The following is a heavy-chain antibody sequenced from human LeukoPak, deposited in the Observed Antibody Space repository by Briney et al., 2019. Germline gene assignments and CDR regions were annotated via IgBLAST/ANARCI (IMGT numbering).Heavy chain of an antibody. CDR2: IKSKTDGGTT. J-gene: IGHJ4*02. CDR1: GFTFSNAW. D-gene: IGHD3-22*01. CDR3: TTGVRYYYDSSGYLGSFY. Sequence: KPGGSLRLSCAASGFTFSNAWMSWVRQAPGKGLEWVGRIKSKTDGGTTDYAAPVKGRFTISRDDSKNTLYLQMNSLKTEDTAVYYCTTGVRYYYDSSGYLGSFYWGQGTLVTVSS. V-gene: IGHV3-15*01.